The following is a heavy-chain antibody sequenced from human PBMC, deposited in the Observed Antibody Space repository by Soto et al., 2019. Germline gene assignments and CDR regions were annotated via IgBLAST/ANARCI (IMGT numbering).Heavy chain of an antibody. CDR3: ANGRSLVGADFDY. J-gene: IGHJ4*02. D-gene: IGHD1-26*01. CDR1: GFTFSSYA. Sequence: GGSLRLSCAASGFTFSSYAMSWVRQAPGKGLEWVSAISGSGGSTYYADSVKGRFTISRDNSKSTLYLQMNSLRAEDTAVYYCANGRSLVGADFDYWGQGTLVTVSS. CDR2: ISGSGGST. V-gene: IGHV3-23*01.